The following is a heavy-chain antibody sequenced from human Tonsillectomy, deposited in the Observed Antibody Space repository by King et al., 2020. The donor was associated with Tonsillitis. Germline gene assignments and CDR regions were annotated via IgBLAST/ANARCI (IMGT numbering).Heavy chain of an antibody. CDR3: ARGRDDSSGYYDFGVHYGMDV. V-gene: IGHV6-1*01. J-gene: IGHJ6*02. Sequence: VQLQQSGPGLVKPSQTLSLTCAISGDSVSSNSAAWNWIRQSPSRGLEWLGRTYYRSKWYNDYAVSVKSRITSNPDTSKNQFSLQLNSVTPEDTAVYYCARGRDDSSGYYDFGVHYGMDVWGQGTTVTVSS. CDR1: GDSVSSNSAA. CDR2: TYYRSKWYN. D-gene: IGHD3-22*01.